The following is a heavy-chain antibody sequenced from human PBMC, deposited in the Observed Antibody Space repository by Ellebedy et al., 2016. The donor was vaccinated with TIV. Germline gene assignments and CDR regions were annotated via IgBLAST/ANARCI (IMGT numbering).Heavy chain of an antibody. Sequence: SETLSLTXTVSDGSISTTRYYWGWIRQPPGKGPEWIGTIFYDGSTQHNPSLRSRVSISVDTSKSHFSLNLNSVTAADTAVYYCARGQYFYASGLYYSMDVWGQGTTVIVSS. CDR3: ARGQYFYASGLYYSMDV. CDR1: DGSISTTRYY. D-gene: IGHD3-10*01. J-gene: IGHJ6*02. V-gene: IGHV4-39*02. CDR2: IFYDGST.